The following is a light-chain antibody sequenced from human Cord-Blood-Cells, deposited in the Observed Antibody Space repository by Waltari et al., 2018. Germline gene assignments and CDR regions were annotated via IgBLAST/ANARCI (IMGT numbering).Light chain of an antibody. Sequence: QLVLTQSPSASASLGASVKLTCTLSSGHSSYALPWHQQPPEKGPRYLMKLNSDGSHSKGDGIPDRFSGSSSGAERYLTISSLQSEDEADYYCQTWGTGIPHVVFGGGTKLTVL. CDR3: QTWGTGIPHVV. V-gene: IGLV4-69*01. CDR2: LNSDGSH. CDR1: SGHSSYA. J-gene: IGLJ2*01.